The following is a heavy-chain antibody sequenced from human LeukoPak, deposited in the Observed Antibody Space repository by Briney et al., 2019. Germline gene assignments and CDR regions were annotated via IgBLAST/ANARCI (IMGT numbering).Heavy chain of an antibody. D-gene: IGHD5-18*01. CDR3: AKARGYSYGYAFDI. V-gene: IGHV3-23*01. CDR1: GFTFSSYA. J-gene: IGHJ3*02. CDR2: ISGSGGNT. Sequence: PGGSLRLSCAASGFTFSSYAMSWVRQAPGKGLEWVSAISGSGGNTYYADSAKGRFTISRDNSKNTLYLQMNSLRAEDTAVYYCAKARGYSYGYAFDIWGQGTMVTVSS.